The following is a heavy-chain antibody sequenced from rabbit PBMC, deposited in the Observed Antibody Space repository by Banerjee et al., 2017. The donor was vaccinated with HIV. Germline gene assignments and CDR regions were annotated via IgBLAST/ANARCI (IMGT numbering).Heavy chain of an antibody. Sequence: QEQVEESGGDLVKPEGSLTLTCTASGFSFSSYYWICWVRQAPGKGLEWIACIYAGSGGFTYYATWAKGRFTISKTSSTTVTLQMTSLTAADTATYFCARSYDSYGYAGYPYANGFNLWGPGT. D-gene: IGHD6-1*01. CDR2: IYAGSGGFT. CDR1: GFSFSSYYW. V-gene: IGHV1S45*01. J-gene: IGHJ4*01. CDR3: ARSYDSYGYAGYPYANGFNL.